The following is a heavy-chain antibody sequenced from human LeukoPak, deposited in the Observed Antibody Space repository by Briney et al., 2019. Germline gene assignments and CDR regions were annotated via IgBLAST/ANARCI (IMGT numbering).Heavy chain of an antibody. CDR3: ARVLIVPAAIQFDY. D-gene: IGHD2-2*01. J-gene: IGHJ4*02. V-gene: IGHV4-59*01. CDR1: GGSISSYY. Sequence: TSETLSLTCTVSGGSISSYYWSWIRQPPGKGLEWLGYIYYSGSTNYNPSLKSRVTISVDTSKNQFSLKLSSVTAADTAVYYCARVLIVPAAIQFDYWGQGTLVTVSS. CDR2: IYYSGST.